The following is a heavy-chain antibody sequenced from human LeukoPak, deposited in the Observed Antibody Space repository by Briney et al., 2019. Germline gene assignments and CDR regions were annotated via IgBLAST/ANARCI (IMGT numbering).Heavy chain of an antibody. D-gene: IGHD3-10*01. CDR1: GHTFTSYD. V-gene: IGHV1-8*01. J-gene: IGHJ4*02. Sequence: ASVKVSCKASGHTFTSYDINWVRQATGQGLEWMGWMNPNSGNTGYAQKFQGRVTMTRNTSISTAYMELSSLRSEDTAVYYCARGINRWFGELYPYWGQGTLVTVSS. CDR3: ARGINRWFGELYPY. CDR2: MNPNSGNT.